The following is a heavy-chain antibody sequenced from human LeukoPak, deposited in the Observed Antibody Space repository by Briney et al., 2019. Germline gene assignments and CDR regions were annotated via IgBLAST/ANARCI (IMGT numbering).Heavy chain of an antibody. Sequence: PGRSLRLSCAASGFTFSSYGMHWVRQAPGKGLEWVAVISYDGSNKYYADSVKGRFTISRDNSKNTLYLQMNSLRSEDTAVCNFAKDSEGYSSGWGQGTLVTVSS. V-gene: IGHV3-30*18. D-gene: IGHD6-19*01. CDR1: GFTFSSYG. J-gene: IGHJ4*02. CDR2: ISYDGSNK. CDR3: AKDSEGYSSG.